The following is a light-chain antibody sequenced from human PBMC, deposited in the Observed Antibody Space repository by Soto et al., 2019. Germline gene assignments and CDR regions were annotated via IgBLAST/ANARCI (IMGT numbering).Light chain of an antibody. CDR1: QSVSSSF. J-gene: IGKJ4*01. V-gene: IGKV3-20*01. CDR3: QQYGSSVT. Sequence: EIVLTQSPGTLSLSPGERATLSCRASQSVSSSFLAWYQQKPGQAPRLLIYGASSKATGIPDRFGGSGSGTDFTLTISRLEPEYFAVYYCQQYGSSVTFGGGTKVEIK. CDR2: GAS.